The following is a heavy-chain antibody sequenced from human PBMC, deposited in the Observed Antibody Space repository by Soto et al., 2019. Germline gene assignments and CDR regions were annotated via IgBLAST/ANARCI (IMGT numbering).Heavy chain of an antibody. Sequence: PSETLSLTCAVSGGSISSGGYSWSWIRQPPGKGLEWIGYIYHSGSTYYNPSLKSRVTISVDRSKNQFSLKLSSVTAADTAVYYCARVTMVRGVDAYYFDYWGQGTLVTVSS. CDR3: ARVTMVRGVDAYYFDY. V-gene: IGHV4-30-2*01. CDR1: GGSISSGGYS. J-gene: IGHJ4*02. CDR2: IYHSGST. D-gene: IGHD3-10*01.